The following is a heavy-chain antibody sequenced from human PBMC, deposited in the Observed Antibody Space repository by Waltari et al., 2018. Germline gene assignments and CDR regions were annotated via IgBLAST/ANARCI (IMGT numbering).Heavy chain of an antibody. Sequence: QVQLVESGGGLVKPGGSLRLSCAVSGFIVGAHYKPWIRQAPGKGLEWVAYISGSGKTIYYTDSVKGRFTISRDNARNSVSLHMNNLRAEDMAVYYCARDMGSGYSSATFDHWGQGTLVTVSS. J-gene: IGHJ4*02. CDR3: ARDMGSGYSSATFDH. V-gene: IGHV3-11*04. CDR1: GFIVGAHY. CDR2: ISGSGKTI. D-gene: IGHD3-3*01.